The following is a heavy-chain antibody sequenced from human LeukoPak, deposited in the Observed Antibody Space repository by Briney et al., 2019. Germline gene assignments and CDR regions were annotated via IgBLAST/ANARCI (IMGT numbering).Heavy chain of an antibody. J-gene: IGHJ5*02. CDR1: GGSIDIYY. CDR2: IHTSGST. D-gene: IGHD6-13*01. Sequence: SETLSLTCTVSGGSIDIYYWNWIRQPAGKGLEWIGRIHTSGSTNYNPSLKSRVTISVDTSKNQFSLKLNSVTAADTAVYYCESSIAADNWFDPWGQGTLVTVSS. CDR3: ESSIAADNWFDP. V-gene: IGHV4-4*07.